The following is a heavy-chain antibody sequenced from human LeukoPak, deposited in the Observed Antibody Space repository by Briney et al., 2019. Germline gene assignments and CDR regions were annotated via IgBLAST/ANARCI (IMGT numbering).Heavy chain of an antibody. CDR1: GFTFSNYG. CDR2: VSYDGYDK. CDR3: ARDVGLRYFFDS. D-gene: IGHD1-26*01. Sequence: PGRSLRLSCAASGFTFSNYGMHWVRQAPGKGLEWVAVVSYDGYDKHYAEPVKGRCTISRDNSKSTVYLEMSSLRADDMAIYFCARDVGLRYFFDSWGQGTLVTVSS. J-gene: IGHJ4*02. V-gene: IGHV3-33*01.